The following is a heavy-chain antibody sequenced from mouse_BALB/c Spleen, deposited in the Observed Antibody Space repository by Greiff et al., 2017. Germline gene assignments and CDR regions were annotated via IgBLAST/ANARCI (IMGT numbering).Heavy chain of an antibody. V-gene: IGHV5-4*02. Sequence: EVKVVESGGGLVKPGGSLKLSCAASGFTFSDYYMYWVRQTPEKRLEWVATISDGGSYTYYPDSVKGRFTISRDNARNILYLQMSSLRSEDTAMYYCARGGYGNSGYAMDYWGQGTSVTVSS. J-gene: IGHJ4*01. D-gene: IGHD2-10*02. CDR3: ARGGYGNSGYAMDY. CDR1: GFTFSDYY. CDR2: ISDGGSYT.